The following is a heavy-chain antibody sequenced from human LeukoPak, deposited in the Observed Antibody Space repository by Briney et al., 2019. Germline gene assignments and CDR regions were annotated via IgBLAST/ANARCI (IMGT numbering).Heavy chain of an antibody. V-gene: IGHV4-34*01. J-gene: IGHJ4*02. Sequence: SETLSLTCGFYVGSYNVYYGRRTPGPPVKGLGWIKEINHSGSTNYNPSLKSRVTISVDTSKNQFSLKLSSVTAADAAVYYCARGGGSSGYYTDDWGQGTLVTVSS. D-gene: IGHD3-22*01. CDR1: VGSYNVYY. CDR3: ARGGGSSGYYTDD. CDR2: INHSGST.